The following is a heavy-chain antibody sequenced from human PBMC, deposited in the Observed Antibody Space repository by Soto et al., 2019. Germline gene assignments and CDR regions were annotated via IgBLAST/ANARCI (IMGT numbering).Heavy chain of an antibody. V-gene: IGHV3-7*01. CDR1: GFSSSDYW. D-gene: IGHD7-27*01. CDR3: TRDPSWGAFDI. CDR2: INGEGSDR. J-gene: IGHJ3*02. Sequence: ELQLVQSGGGLAQPGGSLRLSCIASGFSSSDYWMAWIRQVPGKGLELVAAINGEGSDRGYLESVEGRFTISRDNANNSVFLHLNTLTAEDTAVYFCTRDPSWGAFDIWGQGTMVTVSS.